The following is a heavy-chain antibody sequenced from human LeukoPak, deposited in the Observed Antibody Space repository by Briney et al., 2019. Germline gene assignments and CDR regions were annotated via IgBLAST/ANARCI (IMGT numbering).Heavy chain of an antibody. CDR1: GYTFTGYY. D-gene: IGHD5-12*01. CDR2: IDPNSGGT. Sequence: ASVKVSCKASGYTFTGYYMHWVRQAPGQGLEWMGWIDPNSGGTNYAQKFQGRVTMTRDTSISTAYMELSRLRSDDTAVYYCARACTRIVATIAYYWGQGTLVTVSS. J-gene: IGHJ4*02. CDR3: ARACTRIVATIAYY. V-gene: IGHV1-2*02.